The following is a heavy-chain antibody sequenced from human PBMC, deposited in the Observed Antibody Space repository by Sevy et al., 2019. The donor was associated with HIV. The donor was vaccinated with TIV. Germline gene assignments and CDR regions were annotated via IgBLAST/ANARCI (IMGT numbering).Heavy chain of an antibody. J-gene: IGHJ4*02. D-gene: IGHD2-8*01. CDR2: LSFGCGEI. Sequence: GGSLRLSCAASGFTFSKYSMSWVRQPPGKGLEWVSTLSFGCGEINYADSVKGRFTISRGNSKSSVYLQMNNLGPGDTGVYYCAREGCTKPHDYWGQGTLVTVSS. CDR3: AREGCTKPHDY. CDR1: GFTFSKYS. V-gene: IGHV3-23*01.